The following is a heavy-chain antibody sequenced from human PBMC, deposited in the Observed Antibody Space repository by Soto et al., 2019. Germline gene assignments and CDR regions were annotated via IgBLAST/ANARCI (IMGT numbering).Heavy chain of an antibody. J-gene: IGHJ6*03. CDR1: GGSISSYY. D-gene: IGHD4-17*01. CDR3: ARGTGDYVISVYYYYMDV. CDR2: IYYSGST. V-gene: IGHV4-59*01. Sequence: SETLSLTCTVSGGSISSYYWSWIRQPPGNGLEWIGYIYYSGSTNYNPSLKSRVTISVDTSKNQFSLKLSSVTAADTAVYYCARGTGDYVISVYYYYMDVWGKGTTVTVSS.